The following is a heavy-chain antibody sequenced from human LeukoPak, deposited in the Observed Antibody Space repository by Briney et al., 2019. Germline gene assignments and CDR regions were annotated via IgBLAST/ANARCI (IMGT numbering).Heavy chain of an antibody. CDR2: ISSSGSTI. V-gene: IGHV3-48*03. CDR3: ARDESIAAAGTFDY. CDR1: GFTFSSYE. J-gene: IGHJ4*02. Sequence: GGSLRLSCAASGFTFSSYEMNWVRQAPGKGLEWVSYISSSGSTIYYADSVKGRFTISSDNAKNSLYLQMNSLRAEDTAVYYCARDESIAAAGTFDYWGQGTLVTVSS. D-gene: IGHD6-13*01.